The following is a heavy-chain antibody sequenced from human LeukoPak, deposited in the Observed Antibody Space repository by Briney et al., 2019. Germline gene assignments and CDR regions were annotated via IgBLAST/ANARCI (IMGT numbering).Heavy chain of an antibody. Sequence: SETLSLTCTVSGGSISSSSYYWGWIRQPPGKGLEWIGSIYYSGSTYYNPSLKSRVTISVDTSKNQFSLKLSSVTAADTAVYYCARDPTYYYDSSGYYSDYWGQGTLVTVSS. D-gene: IGHD3-22*01. CDR3: ARDPTYYYDSSGYYSDY. J-gene: IGHJ4*02. CDR1: GGSISSSSYY. V-gene: IGHV4-39*07. CDR2: IYYSGST.